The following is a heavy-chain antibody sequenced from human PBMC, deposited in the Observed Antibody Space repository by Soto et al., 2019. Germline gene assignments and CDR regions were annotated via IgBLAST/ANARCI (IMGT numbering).Heavy chain of an antibody. Sequence: ASVKVSCKASGFTFTSSAVQWVRQARGQRLEWIGWIVVGSGNTNYAQKFQERVTITWDMSTSTAYMELSSLRSEDTAVYYCAADRTNGGNYYFDYWGQGTLVTVSS. J-gene: IGHJ4*02. CDR1: GFTFTSSA. D-gene: IGHD2-21*02. V-gene: IGHV1-58*01. CDR3: AADRTNGGNYYFDY. CDR2: IVVGSGNT.